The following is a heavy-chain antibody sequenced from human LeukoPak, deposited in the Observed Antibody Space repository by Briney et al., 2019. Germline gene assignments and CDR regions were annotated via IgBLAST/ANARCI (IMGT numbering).Heavy chain of an antibody. Sequence: SETLSLTCTVSGGSISSYYWSWIRQPAGKGLEWIGRIYTSGSTNYNPSLKSRVTMSVDTSKNQFSLKLSSVTAADTAVYYCARDIVVVPAENYYGMDVWGQGTTGTVSS. CDR2: IYTSGST. CDR3: ARDIVVVPAENYYGMDV. J-gene: IGHJ6*02. CDR1: GGSISSYY. V-gene: IGHV4-4*07. D-gene: IGHD2-2*01.